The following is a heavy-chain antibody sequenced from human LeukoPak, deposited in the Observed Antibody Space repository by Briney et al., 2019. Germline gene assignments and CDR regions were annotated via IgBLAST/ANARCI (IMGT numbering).Heavy chain of an antibody. CDR3: ASGDDSSLPPPI. CDR2: ISSSGSTI. Sequence: GGSLRLSCAASGFTFSSYEMNWVRQAPGKGLEWVSYISSSGSTIYYADSVKGRFTISRDNAKNSLYLQMNSLRAKDTAVSYCASGDDSSLPPPIWGQGTLVTVSS. CDR1: GFTFSSYE. V-gene: IGHV3-48*03. J-gene: IGHJ1*01. D-gene: IGHD3-22*01.